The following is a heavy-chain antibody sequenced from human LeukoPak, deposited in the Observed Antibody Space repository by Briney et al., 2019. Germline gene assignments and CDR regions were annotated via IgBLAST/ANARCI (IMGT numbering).Heavy chain of an antibody. J-gene: IGHJ4*02. CDR2: IYYIGST. CDR3: ARRWGNIVGVTYEY. V-gene: IGHV4-39*01. D-gene: IGHD3-16*01. Sequence: SETLSLTCTISGSSITSVSHYWGWIRQPPGKGLEWIGDIYYIGSTYYSPSLRSRVTMSVHASENQFSLRLNSVTAVDTAVYYCARRWGNIVGVTYEYWGQGTLVTVPS. CDR1: GSSITSVSHY.